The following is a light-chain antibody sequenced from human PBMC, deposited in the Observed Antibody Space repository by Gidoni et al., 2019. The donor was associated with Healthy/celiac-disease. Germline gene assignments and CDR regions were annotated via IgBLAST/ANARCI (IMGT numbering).Light chain of an antibody. CDR1: GVGVCGYNY. Sequence: SVTLSCTGTGVGVCGYNYGSRYQQRTGKAPKLMIYDDRKRPSGVRDRCSGSKSGNSASLTISGLQAEDEADYYCCSDGGSYALFGGGTKLTVL. V-gene: IGLV2-11*01. J-gene: IGLJ2*01. CDR3: CSDGGSYAL. CDR2: DDR.